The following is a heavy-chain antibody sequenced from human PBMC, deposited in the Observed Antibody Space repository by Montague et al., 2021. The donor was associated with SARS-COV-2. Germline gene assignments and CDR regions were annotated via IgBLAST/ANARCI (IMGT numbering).Heavy chain of an antibody. D-gene: IGHD6-13*01. V-gene: IGHV2-70*11. J-gene: IGHJ5*02. CDR2: IDWDDDK. CDR3: ARILVAAAGSPFDP. CDR1: GFSLSTSGMC. Sequence: PALVKPTQTLTLTCTFSGFSLSTSGMCVSWIRQPPGKALEWLARIDWDDDKYHSTSLKTRLTISKGTSKNQVVLTMTNMDPVDTATYYCARILVAAAGSPFDPWGQGTLVTVSS.